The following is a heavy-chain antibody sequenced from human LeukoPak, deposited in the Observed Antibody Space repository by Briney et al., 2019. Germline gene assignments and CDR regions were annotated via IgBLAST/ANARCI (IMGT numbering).Heavy chain of an antibody. Sequence: PGWSLRLSFPASGCTFSNDWMHWVRQAPGKGLVWLPRINTDGSTTTYAESVKGRFTISRDNAENTLYLQMNSLRVEDTAVDYCARGRGGSYHYWGQGTLVTVSS. CDR3: ARGRGGSYHY. D-gene: IGHD1-26*01. CDR1: GCTFSNDW. J-gene: IGHJ4*02. CDR2: INTDGSTT. V-gene: IGHV3-74*03.